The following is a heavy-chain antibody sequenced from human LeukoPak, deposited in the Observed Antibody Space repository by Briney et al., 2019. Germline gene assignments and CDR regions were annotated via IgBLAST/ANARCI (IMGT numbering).Heavy chain of an antibody. CDR1: GFTFSSYG. Sequence: GRSLRLSCAASGFTFSSYGMHWVRQAPGKGLEWVAVIWYDGSNKYYADSVKGRFTISRDNSKSTLYLQMNSLRAEDAAVYYCATGDQWQPNHWGQGTLVTVSS. CDR2: IWYDGSNK. CDR3: ATGDQWQPNH. J-gene: IGHJ5*02. V-gene: IGHV3-33*01. D-gene: IGHD4-17*01.